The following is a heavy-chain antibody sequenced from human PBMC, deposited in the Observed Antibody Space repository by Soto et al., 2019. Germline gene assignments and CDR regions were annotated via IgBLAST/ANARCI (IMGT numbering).Heavy chain of an antibody. CDR3: ARDPVVVVVAAHSYYYYYGMDV. CDR2: IIPIFGTA. V-gene: IGHV1-69*13. J-gene: IGHJ6*02. D-gene: IGHD2-15*01. Sequence: SVKVSCQASGGTFSSYAISWVRQAPGQGLEWMGGIIPIFGTANYAQKFQGRVTITADESTSTAYMELSSLRSEDTAVYYCARDPVVVVVAAHSYYYYYGMDVWGQGTTVTVSS. CDR1: GGTFSSYA.